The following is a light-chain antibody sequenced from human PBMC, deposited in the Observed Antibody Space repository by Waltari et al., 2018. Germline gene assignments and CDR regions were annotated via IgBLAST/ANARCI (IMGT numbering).Light chain of an antibody. CDR3: CSYVGGAKVT. V-gene: IGLV2-23*01. Sequence: QSALPQPASVSGSPGQSITFSCTGTASDAGPYKLVSWYQHHPGTAPKLIIYDGDKRPSGVSSRFSASKSGDTASLTISGLQSEDEVDYYCCSYVGGAKVTFGGGTKVTVL. CDR2: DGD. J-gene: IGLJ2*01. CDR1: ASDAGPYKL.